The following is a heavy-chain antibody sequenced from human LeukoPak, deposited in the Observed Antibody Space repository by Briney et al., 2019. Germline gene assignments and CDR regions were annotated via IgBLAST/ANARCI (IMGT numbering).Heavy chain of an antibody. CDR3: ARAGYYYDSSGYDI. CDR2: IYYSGST. CDR1: GCSISSYY. J-gene: IGHJ3*02. V-gene: IGHV4-59*01. D-gene: IGHD3-22*01. Sequence: SETLSLTCTASGCSISSYYWSWIRQPPGQGLEWMGYIYYSGSTNYNPPLKNRITTTADTSQNQLSLMLSSVTAADTAVYYCARAGYYYDSSGYDIWGQGTMVTVSS.